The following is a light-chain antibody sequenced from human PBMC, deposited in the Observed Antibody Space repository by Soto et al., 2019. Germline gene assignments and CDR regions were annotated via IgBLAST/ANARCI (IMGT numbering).Light chain of an antibody. CDR2: LGS. V-gene: IGKV2-28*01. CDR1: QSLLHSNGYNY. CDR3: MHALHTPRT. J-gene: IGKJ4*01. Sequence: DIVMTQSPLSLPVTPGEPASISCRSSQSLLHSNGYNYLDWYLQKPGQSPQLLIYLGSNWASGVPDRFSGRGSGTDFTMKISRVEAEDVGVYYCMHALHTPRTFGGGTKVELK.